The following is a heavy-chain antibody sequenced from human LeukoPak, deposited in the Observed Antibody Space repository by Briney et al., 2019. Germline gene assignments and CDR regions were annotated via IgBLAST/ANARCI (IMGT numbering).Heavy chain of an antibody. CDR3: ARNYYDSSGYATYFDY. J-gene: IGHJ4*02. Sequence: SETLSLTCAVSGGSISSSNWWSWVRQPPGKGLEWIGEIYHSGSTNYNPSLKSRVTISVDKSKNQFSLKLSSVTAADTAVYYCARNYYDSSGYATYFDYWGRGTLVTVSS. CDR1: GGSISSSNW. V-gene: IGHV4-4*02. CDR2: IYHSGST. D-gene: IGHD3-22*01.